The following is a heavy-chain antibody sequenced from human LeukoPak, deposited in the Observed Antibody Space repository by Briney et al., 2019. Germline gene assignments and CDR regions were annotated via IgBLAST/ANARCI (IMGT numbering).Heavy chain of an antibody. V-gene: IGHV1-69*05. Sequence: ASVKVSCKASGGTFSSYAISWVRQAPGQGLEWMGGIIPIFGTANYAQKFQGRVTITTDESTSTAYMELSSLRSEDTAVYYCARRSVRDGYIRFFDYWGQGTLVTVSS. CDR3: ARRSVRDGYIRFFDY. CDR2: IIPIFGTA. D-gene: IGHD5-24*01. CDR1: GGTFSSYA. J-gene: IGHJ4*02.